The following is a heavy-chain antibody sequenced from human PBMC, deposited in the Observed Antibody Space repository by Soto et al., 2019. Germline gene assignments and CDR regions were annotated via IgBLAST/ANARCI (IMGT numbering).Heavy chain of an antibody. D-gene: IGHD3-3*01. CDR3: ARELSPYYDFCSGPHDY. CDR1: GFTFSSYS. V-gene: IGHV3-21*01. CDR2: ISSSSSYI. J-gene: IGHJ4*02. Sequence: GGSLRLSCAASGFTFSSYSMNLVRQAPGKGLEWVSSISSSSSYIYYADSVKGRFTISRDNAKNSLYLQMNSLRAEDTAVYYCARELSPYYDFCSGPHDYWGQGTLDTVSS.